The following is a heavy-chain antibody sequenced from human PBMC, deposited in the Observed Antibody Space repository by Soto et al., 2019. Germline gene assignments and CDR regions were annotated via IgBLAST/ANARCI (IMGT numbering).Heavy chain of an antibody. CDR2: NYHSGPN. V-gene: IGHV4-59*01. CDR1: GVTISTYY. D-gene: IGHD5-12*01. Sequence: SETLSLTCDVSGVTISTYYWSWIRQPPGKGLEWIGYNYHSGPNNYNPSLKSRVTISVDTPKNQFFLRVSSVTPADTAIYHCVREAYIGYGHAIDHWGQGILVTVSS. CDR3: VREAYIGYGHAIDH. J-gene: IGHJ4*02.